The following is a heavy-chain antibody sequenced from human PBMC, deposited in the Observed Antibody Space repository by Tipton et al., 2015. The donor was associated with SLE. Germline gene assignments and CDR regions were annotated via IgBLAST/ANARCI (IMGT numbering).Heavy chain of an antibody. J-gene: IGHJ4*02. CDR1: GGSISSSSYY. V-gene: IGHV4-39*07. CDR2: IYYSGST. CDR3: ASGTDIAVAGKRAFDY. Sequence: TLSLTCTVSGGSISSSSYYWGWIRQPPGKGLEWIGSIYYSGSTYYNPSLKSRVTISVDTSKNQFSLKLSSVTAADTAVYYCASGTDIAVAGKRAFDYWGQGTLVTVSS. D-gene: IGHD6-19*01.